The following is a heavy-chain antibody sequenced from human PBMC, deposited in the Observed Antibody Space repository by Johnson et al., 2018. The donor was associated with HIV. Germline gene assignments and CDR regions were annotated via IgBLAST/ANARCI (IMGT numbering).Heavy chain of an antibody. J-gene: IGHJ3*02. CDR1: GFTFRSYD. Sequence: VQLVESGGGLVQPGGSLRLSCAASGFTFRSYDMHWVRQVTGKGLEWVSAIGTAGETNYPGSVKGRFTISRENAKNSLYLQMNSLRAGDTAVYYCARGWGIVGAKSAFHIWGQGTMVTVSS. CDR3: ARGWGIVGAKSAFHI. CDR2: IGTAGET. V-gene: IGHV3-13*01. D-gene: IGHD1-26*01.